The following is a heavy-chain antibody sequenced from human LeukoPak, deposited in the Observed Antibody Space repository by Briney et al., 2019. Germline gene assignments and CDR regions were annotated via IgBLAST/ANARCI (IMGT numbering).Heavy chain of an antibody. D-gene: IGHD3-16*01. V-gene: IGHV1-8*02. CDR2: MNPNSGNT. J-gene: IGHJ5*02. Sequence: ASVKVSCKASGYTFTGYYTHWVRQAPGQGLEWMGWMNPNSGNTVYAQKFQGRVAMTRNTSINTAYMELSSLRSEGTAMYYCARGLQLKMGDKWLAPGGQGPRATVSS. CDR1: GYTFTGYY. CDR3: ARGLQLKMGDKWLAP.